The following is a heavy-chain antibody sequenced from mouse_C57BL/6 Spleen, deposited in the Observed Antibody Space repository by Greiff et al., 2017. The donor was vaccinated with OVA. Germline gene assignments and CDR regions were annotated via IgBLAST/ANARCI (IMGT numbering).Heavy chain of an antibody. D-gene: IGHD1-1*01. CDR2: ISDGGSYT. Sequence: EVKLVESGGGLVKPGGSLKLSCAASGFTFSSYAMSWVRQTPEKRLEWVATISDGGSYTYYPDNVKGRFTISRDNAKNNLYLQMSHLKSEDTAMYYCARGEPTVVADYFDYWGQGTTLTVSS. V-gene: IGHV5-4*03. J-gene: IGHJ2*01. CDR3: ARGEPTVVADYFDY. CDR1: GFTFSSYA.